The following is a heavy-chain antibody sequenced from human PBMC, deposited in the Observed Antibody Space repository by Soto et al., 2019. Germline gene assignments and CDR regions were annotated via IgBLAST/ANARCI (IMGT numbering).Heavy chain of an antibody. J-gene: IGHJ6*02. Sequence: GGSLRLSCAASGFTFSSYSMNWVRQAPGKGLEWVSSISSSSSYIYYADSVKGRFTISRDNAKNSLYLQMNSLRAEDTAVYYCARDLRLQDIVVVPAAIMDVWGQGTAVTVSS. CDR1: GFTFSSYS. CDR3: ARDLRLQDIVVVPAAIMDV. D-gene: IGHD2-2*01. V-gene: IGHV3-21*01. CDR2: ISSSSSYI.